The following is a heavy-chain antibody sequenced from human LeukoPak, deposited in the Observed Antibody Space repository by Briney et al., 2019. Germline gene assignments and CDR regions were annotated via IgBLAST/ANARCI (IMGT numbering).Heavy chain of an antibody. V-gene: IGHV4-59*11. J-gene: IGHJ4*02. Sequence: SETLSLTCTVSGGSISSHYWSWIRQPPGKGLEWIGYIYYSGSTNYNPSLKSRVTISVDTSKNQFSLKLSSVTAADTAVYYCVRLRRDGYNQRLHTFDYWGQGTLVTVSS. CDR2: IYYSGST. CDR1: GGSISSHY. CDR3: VRLRRDGYNQRLHTFDY. D-gene: IGHD5-24*01.